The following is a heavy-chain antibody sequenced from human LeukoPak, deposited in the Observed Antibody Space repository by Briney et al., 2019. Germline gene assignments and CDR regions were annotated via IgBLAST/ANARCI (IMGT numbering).Heavy chain of an antibody. CDR3: ARVVNVKYGWFDP. V-gene: IGHV1-3*01. D-gene: IGHD2-8*01. Sequence: ASVKVSCKASGYTFTSYAMHWVRQSPGQRLEWMGWINVGNGNTKYSQKFQGRVTITRDTSASTAYMELSSLRSEDTAVYYCARVVNVKYGWFDPWGQGTLVTVSS. CDR2: INVGNGNT. CDR1: GYTFTSYA. J-gene: IGHJ5*02.